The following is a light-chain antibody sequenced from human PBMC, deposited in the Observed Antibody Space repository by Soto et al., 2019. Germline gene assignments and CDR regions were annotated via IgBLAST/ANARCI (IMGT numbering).Light chain of an antibody. Sequence: DIQMTQSPSSLSASVGDRVTITCRASQSISTYLNWYQKKPGKAPEFLIYSASSLQSGVPSRFSGSGSGTDGTLTSSRPQPAEFATYYCQQSYRPPWTFGQGTKVE. J-gene: IGKJ1*01. V-gene: IGKV1-39*01. CDR3: QQSYRPPWT. CDR2: SAS. CDR1: QSISTY.